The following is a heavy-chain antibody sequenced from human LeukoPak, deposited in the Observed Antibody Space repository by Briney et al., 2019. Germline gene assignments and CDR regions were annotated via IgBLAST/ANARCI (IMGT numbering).Heavy chain of an antibody. CDR1: GFIFSSYG. Sequence: PGGSLRLSCAASGFIFSSYGMHWVRQAPGKGLEWVAVISYDGSNKYYADSVKGRFTISRDNSKNTLYLQMNSLRAEDTAVYYCAKGPPPDFDYWGRGTLVTVSS. CDR2: ISYDGSNK. V-gene: IGHV3-30*18. CDR3: AKGPPPDFDY. J-gene: IGHJ4*02.